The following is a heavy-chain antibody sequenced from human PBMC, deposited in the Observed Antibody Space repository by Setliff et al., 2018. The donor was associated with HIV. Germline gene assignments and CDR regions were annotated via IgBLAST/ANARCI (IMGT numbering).Heavy chain of an antibody. V-gene: IGHV4-34*01. D-gene: IGHD3-16*01. J-gene: IGHJ5*02. CDR1: GGSFSDFS. CDR3: ARAGIPPLGARRWFDP. Sequence: SETLSLTCAVYGGSFSDFSWTWIRQPPGKGLEWIGEINHRGSTIYNPSLKSRVSISVDTSKKQFSLKLDSVTAADTAVYYCARAGIPPLGARRWFDPWGQGTQVTVSS. CDR2: INHRGST.